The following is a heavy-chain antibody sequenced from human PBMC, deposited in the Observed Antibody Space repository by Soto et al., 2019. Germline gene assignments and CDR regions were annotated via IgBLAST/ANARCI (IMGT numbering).Heavy chain of an antibody. V-gene: IGHV4-59*01. J-gene: IGHJ6*03. Sequence: SETLSLTCTVSGGSISSYYWSWIRQPPGKGLEWIGYIYYSGSTNYNPSLKSRVTISVDTSKNHFSLKLSSVTAADTAVYYFARDRRGYGDSTYYYYYYMDVWGKGTTVTVSS. CDR1: GGSISSYY. CDR3: ARDRRGYGDSTYYYYYYMDV. D-gene: IGHD4-17*01. CDR2: IYYSGST.